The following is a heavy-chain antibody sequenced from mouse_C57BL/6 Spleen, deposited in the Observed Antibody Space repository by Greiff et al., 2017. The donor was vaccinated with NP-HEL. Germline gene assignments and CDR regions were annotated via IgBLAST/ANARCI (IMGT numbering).Heavy chain of an antibody. J-gene: IGHJ2*01. Sequence: QVQLKQSGAELVRPGTSVKVSCKASGYAFTTYLIEWVKQRPGQGLEWIGVINPGSGGTNYNEKFKGKATLTADKASSTAYIQLSSLTSEDSAVYFCARDYGSSLFDYWGQGTTLTVSS. D-gene: IGHD1-1*01. V-gene: IGHV1-54*01. CDR2: INPGSGGT. CDR1: GYAFTTYL. CDR3: ARDYGSSLFDY.